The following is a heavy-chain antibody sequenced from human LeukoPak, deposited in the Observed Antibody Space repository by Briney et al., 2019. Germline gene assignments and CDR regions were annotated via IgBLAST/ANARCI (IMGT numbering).Heavy chain of an antibody. D-gene: IGHD3-3*01. CDR2: ISYDGSNK. Sequence: GRSLRLSCAASGFTFSSYGMHWVRQAPGKGLEWVAVISYDGSNKYYADSVKVRFTISRDNAKSSLYLQMDSLRAEDTAVYYCARDPRFWSGWRNWYFDLWGRGTLVTVSS. V-gene: IGHV3-30*03. CDR3: ARDPRFWSGWRNWYFDL. CDR1: GFTFSSYG. J-gene: IGHJ2*01.